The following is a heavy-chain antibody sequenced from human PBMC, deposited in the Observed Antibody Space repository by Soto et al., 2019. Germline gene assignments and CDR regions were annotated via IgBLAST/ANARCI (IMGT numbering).Heavy chain of an antibody. D-gene: IGHD2-2*01. CDR1: GESFRRYY. CDR3: ARPIHCSSTTCTGPFDY. CDR2: INHNGST. V-gene: IGHV4-34*01. Sequence: SETLSLTCAVYGESFRRYYWSWVRQPPGRGLEWIGEINHNGSTNYNTSIKRRVTITADSSKNQFSLKLNSVTAAYTAVYYCARPIHCSSTTCTGPFDYWGQGTLVT. J-gene: IGHJ4*02.